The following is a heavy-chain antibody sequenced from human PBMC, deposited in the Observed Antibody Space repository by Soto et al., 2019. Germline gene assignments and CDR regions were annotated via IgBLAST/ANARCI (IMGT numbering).Heavy chain of an antibody. V-gene: IGHV3-9*01. Sequence: GGSLRLSCAASGFTFDDYAMHWVRQAPGKGLEWVSGISWNSGSIGYADSVKGRFTISRDNAKNSLYLQMNSLRAEDTALYYCAKDGLYDFWSGYYWFDYWGQGTLVTVSS. CDR3: AKDGLYDFWSGYYWFDY. J-gene: IGHJ4*02. CDR1: GFTFDDYA. D-gene: IGHD3-3*01. CDR2: ISWNSGSI.